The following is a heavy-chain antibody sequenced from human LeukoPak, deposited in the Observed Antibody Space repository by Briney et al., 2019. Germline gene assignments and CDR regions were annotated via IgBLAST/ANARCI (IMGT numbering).Heavy chain of an antibody. J-gene: IGHJ4*02. Sequence: GGSLRISCAASGFTFSSYAMSWVRQAPGKGLEWVSAISGSGGSTYYADSVKGRFTISRDNSKNTLYLQMNSLRAEDTAVYYCAKRYSGSSGLYNFDYWGQGTLVTVSS. CDR3: AKRYSGSSGLYNFDY. CDR1: GFTFSSYA. D-gene: IGHD1-26*01. CDR2: ISGSGGST. V-gene: IGHV3-23*01.